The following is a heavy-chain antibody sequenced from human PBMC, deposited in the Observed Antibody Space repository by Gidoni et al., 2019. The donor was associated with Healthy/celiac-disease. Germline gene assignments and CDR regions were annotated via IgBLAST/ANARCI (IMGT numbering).Heavy chain of an antibody. CDR3: AKGGLSDSSGYYLNYYFDY. Sequence: EVQLLESGGGLVQPGGSLRLSCAASGFTFSSYAMSWVRQAPGKGLEWVSAISGSGGSTYYADSVKGRFTISRDNSKNTLYLQMNSLRAEDTAVYYCAKGGLSDSSGYYLNYYFDYWGQGTLVTVSS. V-gene: IGHV3-23*01. D-gene: IGHD3-22*01. J-gene: IGHJ4*02. CDR2: ISGSGGST. CDR1: GFTFSSYA.